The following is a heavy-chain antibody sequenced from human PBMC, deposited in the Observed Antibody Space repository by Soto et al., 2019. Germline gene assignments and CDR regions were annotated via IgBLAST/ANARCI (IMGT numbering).Heavy chain of an antibody. CDR1: GGSFSGYY. J-gene: IGHJ4*02. V-gene: IGHV4-34*01. CDR2: INHSGST. CDR3: AERGCSGGSCPSDY. Sequence: QVQLQQWGAGLLKPSETLSLTCAVYGGSFSGYYWSWIRQPPGKGLEWIGEINHSGSTNYNPSLNRRLTISVDTSKNQFSLKLSSVTAADTAVYYCAERGCSGGSCPSDYWCQGSLVTVSS. D-gene: IGHD2-15*01.